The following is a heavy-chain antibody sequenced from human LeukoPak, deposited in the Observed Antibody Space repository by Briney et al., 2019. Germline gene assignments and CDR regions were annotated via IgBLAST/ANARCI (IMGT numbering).Heavy chain of an antibody. Sequence: RPGGSLRLSCAASGFTFDDYGMSWVRQAPGKGLEWVSGINRNGGSKVYADSVKGRFTISRDNAKNSLYLQMNSLRAEDTALYYCARGRGSGWYLSGYFDYWGQGTLVTVSS. CDR2: INRNGGSK. V-gene: IGHV3-20*04. CDR1: GFTFDDYG. CDR3: ARGRGSGWYLSGYFDY. D-gene: IGHD6-19*01. J-gene: IGHJ4*02.